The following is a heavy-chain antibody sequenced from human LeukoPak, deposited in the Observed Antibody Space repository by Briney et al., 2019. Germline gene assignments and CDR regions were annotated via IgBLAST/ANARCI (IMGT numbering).Heavy chain of an antibody. V-gene: IGHV3-7*01. J-gene: IGHJ5*02. Sequence: PGGSLRLSCAASGFTFSSYWMSWVRQAPGKGLEWVANIKQDRSEKYYVDSVKGRFTISRDNAKNSLYLQMNSLRAEDTAVYYCARDINGYYYDSHGYYPTDLWGQGTLVTASS. D-gene: IGHD3-22*01. CDR1: GFTFSSYW. CDR2: IKQDRSEK. CDR3: ARDINGYYYDSHGYYPTDL.